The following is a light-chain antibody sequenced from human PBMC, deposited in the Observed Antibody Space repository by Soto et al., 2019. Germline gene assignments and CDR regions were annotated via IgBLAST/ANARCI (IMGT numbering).Light chain of an antibody. CDR1: SSDVGSYNL. Sequence: QSVLTQPASVSGSPGQSITISCTGTSSDVGSYNLVSWYQQHPGKAPKLMISEGNKRPSGISNRFSGSKSGNTASLTISGVQAEDEADYYCCSFATSGTWVFGGGTKLTVL. CDR3: CSFATSGTWV. CDR2: EGN. V-gene: IGLV2-23*01. J-gene: IGLJ3*02.